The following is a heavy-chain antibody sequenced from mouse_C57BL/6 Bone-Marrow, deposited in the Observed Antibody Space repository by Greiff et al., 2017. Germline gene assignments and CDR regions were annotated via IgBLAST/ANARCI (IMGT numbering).Heavy chain of an antibody. Sequence: VQLQQPGAELVKPGASVKLSCKASGYTFTSYWMHWVKQRPEQGLEWIGWIDPENGDTEYASKFQGKATITADTSSNTAYLQLSSLTSEDTAVYYCTTPIYYAMDYWGQGTSVTVSS. CDR1: GYTFTSYW. J-gene: IGHJ4*01. CDR2: IDPENGDT. CDR3: TTPIYYAMDY. V-gene: IGHV14-4*01.